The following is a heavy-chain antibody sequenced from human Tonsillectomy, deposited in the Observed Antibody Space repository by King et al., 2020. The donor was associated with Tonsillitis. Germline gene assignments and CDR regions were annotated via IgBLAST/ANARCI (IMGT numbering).Heavy chain of an antibody. V-gene: IGHV3-23*04. Sequence: VQLVESGGGLVQPGGSLRLSCAASGFTFSSYDMSWVRQAPGKGLEWVSGISGSGGSTYYADSVKGRFTISRDNSKNSLYVQMNSLRGEDTAVYFCAKGRYGDAVGIFYYWGQGTLVTVSS. D-gene: IGHD3-10*01. CDR2: ISGSGGST. CDR3: AKGRYGDAVGIFYY. J-gene: IGHJ4*02. CDR1: GFTFSSYD.